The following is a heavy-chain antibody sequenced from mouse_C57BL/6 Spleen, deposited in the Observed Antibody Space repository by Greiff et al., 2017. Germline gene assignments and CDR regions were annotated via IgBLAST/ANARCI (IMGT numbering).Heavy chain of an antibody. CDR3: VREGSNYEDWYFDV. Sequence: EVQVVESGGGLVQPKGSLKLSCAASGFTFNTYAMHWVRQAPGKGLEWVARIRSKSSNYATYYADSVKDRFTISRDDSPSMLYLQMNNLKTEDTAMYYCVREGSNYEDWYFDVWGTGTTVTVSS. V-gene: IGHV10-3*01. CDR2: IRSKSSNYAT. CDR1: GFTFNTYA. J-gene: IGHJ1*03. D-gene: IGHD2-5*01.